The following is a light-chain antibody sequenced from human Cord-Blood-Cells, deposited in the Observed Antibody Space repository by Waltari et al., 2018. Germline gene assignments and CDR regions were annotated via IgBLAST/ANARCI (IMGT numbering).Light chain of an antibody. V-gene: IGLV2-11*01. CDR3: CSYAGSYTYV. J-gene: IGLJ1*01. CDR2: DVS. CDR1: SSGVGGYHY. Sequence: QSALTQPRPVTGPPGQSVTIPHPGTSSGVGGYHYVRWYQQHPGKAPKLMIYDVSKRPSGVPDRFSGSKSGNTASLTISGLQAEYEADYYCCSYAGSYTYVFGTGTKVTVL.